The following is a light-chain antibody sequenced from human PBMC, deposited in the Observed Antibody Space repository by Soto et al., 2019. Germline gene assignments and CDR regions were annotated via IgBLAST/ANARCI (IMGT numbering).Light chain of an antibody. V-gene: IGKV3-15*01. CDR1: RTVHSN. Sequence: EIVMTQSPATVSVSPGDRVTLSCRASRTVHSNVAWYQHKPGQAPRLLIYGASFRATGMPARFSGSGFGTEFTLTISSLQSEDFAVYYCQQYNNRPRTFGQGTKVDIK. CDR2: GAS. J-gene: IGKJ1*01. CDR3: QQYNNRPRT.